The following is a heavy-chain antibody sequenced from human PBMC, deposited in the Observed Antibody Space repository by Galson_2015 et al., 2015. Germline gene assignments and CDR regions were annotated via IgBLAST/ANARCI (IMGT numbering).Heavy chain of an antibody. V-gene: IGHV5-51*01. CDR2: IYPGDSDT. CDR1: GYSFTSYW. D-gene: IGHD6-13*01. CDR3: ARHVSPAIAAAGTGAFDI. Sequence: QSVAEVKKPGESLKISCKSSGYSFTSYWIGWVRQMPGKGLECMGIIYPGDSDTEYSPSFEGQVTISADKSTSTAYLQWSSLKASDTAMYFCARHVSPAIAAAGTGAFDIWGQGTMVTVSS. J-gene: IGHJ3*02.